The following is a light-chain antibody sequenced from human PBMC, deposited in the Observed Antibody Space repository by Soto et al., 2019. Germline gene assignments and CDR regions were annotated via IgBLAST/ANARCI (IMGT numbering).Light chain of an antibody. CDR1: QSLSSY. CDR3: QQRAGWPPT. CDR2: DAS. Sequence: EIVLTQSPATVSLSPGERATLSCWASQSLSSYLAWYQQKPGQAPRLLIYDASNRANGIPARSTGSGSGTDFTLTISSLEPEDFAVYFCQQRAGWPPTFGGGTKVDIK. J-gene: IGKJ4*01. V-gene: IGKV3-11*01.